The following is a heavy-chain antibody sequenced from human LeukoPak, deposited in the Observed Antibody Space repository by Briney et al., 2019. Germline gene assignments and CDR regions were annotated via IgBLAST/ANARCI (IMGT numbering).Heavy chain of an antibody. CDR3: ARPPDYGDYVYHAFDI. CDR2: ISYDGSNK. Sequence: GGSLRLSCAASGFTFSSYAMHWVRQAPGKGLEWVAVISYDGSNKYYADSVRGRFTISRGNAKSSLYLQMNSLRAEDTAVYYCARPPDYGDYVYHAFDIWGQGTMVTVSS. V-gene: IGHV3-30-3*01. D-gene: IGHD4-17*01. J-gene: IGHJ3*02. CDR1: GFTFSSYA.